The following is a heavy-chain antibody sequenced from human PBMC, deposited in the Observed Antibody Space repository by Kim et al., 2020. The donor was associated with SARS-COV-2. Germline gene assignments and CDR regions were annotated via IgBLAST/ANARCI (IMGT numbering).Heavy chain of an antibody. CDR2: IIPIFGTA. Sequence: SVKVSCKASGGTFSSYAISWVRQAPGQGLEWMGGIIPIFGTANYAQKFQGRVTITADESTSTAYMELSSLRSEDTAVYYCATGNMNDFWSGYYLGPYYYGMDVWGQGTTVTVSS. CDR3: ATGNMNDFWSGYYLGPYYYGMDV. J-gene: IGHJ6*02. V-gene: IGHV1-69*13. D-gene: IGHD3-3*01. CDR1: GGTFSSYA.